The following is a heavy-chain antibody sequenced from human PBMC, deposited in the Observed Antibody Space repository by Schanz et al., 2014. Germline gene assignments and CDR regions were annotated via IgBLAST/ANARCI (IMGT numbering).Heavy chain of an antibody. J-gene: IGHJ5*02. CDR1: GGSVSSGGDY. D-gene: IGHD6-19*01. CDR2: ISYSGST. Sequence: QVQLQESGPGLVKPSQTLSLTCTVSGGSVSSGGDYWSWIRQHPGKGLEWIGFISYSGSTYYNPSLKSRVTISVDKPKKHLSLKVTSMTAADTAVYYCARGHHPHGITVAARGFDPWVQGTLVTVSS. CDR3: ARGHHPHGITVAARGFDP. V-gene: IGHV4-31*03.